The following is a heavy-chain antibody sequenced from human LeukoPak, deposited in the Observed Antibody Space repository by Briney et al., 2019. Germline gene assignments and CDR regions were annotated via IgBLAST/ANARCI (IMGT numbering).Heavy chain of an antibody. V-gene: IGHV3-23*01. CDR1: GFTFSNNA. CDR3: VKHSGGVYGNSDY. Sequence: PGGSLRLSCVASGFTFSNNAASWFRQAPGKGLEWVSTVGRGGGDTYYADSVRGRFTISKDSSKNTLQMNSLSADDTAMYYCVKHSGGVYGNSDYWGQGIQVTVSS. CDR2: VGRGGGDT. D-gene: IGHD1-1*01. J-gene: IGHJ4*02.